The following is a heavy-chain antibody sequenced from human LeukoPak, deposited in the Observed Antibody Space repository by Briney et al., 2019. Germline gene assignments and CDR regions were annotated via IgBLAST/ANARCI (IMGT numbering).Heavy chain of an antibody. V-gene: IGHV3-74*01. D-gene: IGHD3-9*01. CDR1: GFTFSSYW. CDR2: INSDGSST. Sequence: GGSLRLSCAASGFTFSSYWMHWVRQAPGKGLVWVSRINSDGSSTSYADSVKGRFTISRDNAKNTLYLQMNSLRAEDTAVYYCAKEEYFDWLTGYWGQGTLVTVSS. J-gene: IGHJ4*02. CDR3: AKEEYFDWLTGY.